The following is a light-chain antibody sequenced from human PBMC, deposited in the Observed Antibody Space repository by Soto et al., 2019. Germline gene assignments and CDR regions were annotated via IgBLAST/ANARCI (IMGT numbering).Light chain of an antibody. CDR1: QSVSSSY. Sequence: EIVLTQSPGTLSLSPGERATLSCRASQSVSSSYLAWYQQKPGQAPRLLIYGASSRATGIPDRFSGSGSGTDFHLTINRTEPEHFGVDFCQPHCSSSYTFGQGTKLEIK. CDR3: QPHCSSSYT. J-gene: IGKJ2*01. V-gene: IGKV3-20*01. CDR2: GAS.